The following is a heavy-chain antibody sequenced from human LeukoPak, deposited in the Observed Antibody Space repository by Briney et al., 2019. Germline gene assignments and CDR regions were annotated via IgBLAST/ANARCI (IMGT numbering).Heavy chain of an antibody. CDR1: GGTFSSYA. J-gene: IGHJ4*02. CDR3: ARDTGYYDSSGYFDY. Sequence: AASVKVSCKASGGTFSSYAISWVRQAPGQGLEWMGGIIPIFGTANYAQKFQGRVTITADGSTSTAYMELSSLRSEDTAVYYCARDTGYYDSSGYFDYWGQGTLVTVSS. V-gene: IGHV1-69*13. D-gene: IGHD3-22*01. CDR2: IIPIFGTA.